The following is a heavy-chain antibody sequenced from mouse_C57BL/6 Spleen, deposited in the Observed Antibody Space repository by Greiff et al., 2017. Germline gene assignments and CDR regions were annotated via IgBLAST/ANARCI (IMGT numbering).Heavy chain of an antibody. Sequence: QVQLKQSGPELVKPGASVKLSCKASGYTFTSYDINWVKQRPGQGLEWIGRIYPGDVNTKYNEKFKGAATLTVDTSSSTAYMELHSLTSEDSAVYFCAEGKPWFAYWGQGTLVTVSA. CDR1: GYTFTSYD. CDR3: AEGKPWFAY. V-gene: IGHV1-85*01. CDR2: IYPGDVNT. J-gene: IGHJ3*01.